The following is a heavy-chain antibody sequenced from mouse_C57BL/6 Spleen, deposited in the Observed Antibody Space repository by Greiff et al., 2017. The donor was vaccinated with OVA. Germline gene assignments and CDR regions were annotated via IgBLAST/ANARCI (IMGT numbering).Heavy chain of an antibody. Sequence: QVQLQQSGPELVKPGASVKISCKASGYAFSSSWVNWVKQRPGKGLEWIGRIYPGDGDTNYNGKFKGKATLTADKSSSTAYMQLSSLTSEDSAVYFCARWHYGSSYFDTGAKAPLSQSPQ. D-gene: IGHD1-1*01. CDR1: GYAFSSSW. V-gene: IGHV1-82*01. CDR2: IYPGDGDT. J-gene: IGHJ2*01. CDR3: ARWHYGSSYFDT.